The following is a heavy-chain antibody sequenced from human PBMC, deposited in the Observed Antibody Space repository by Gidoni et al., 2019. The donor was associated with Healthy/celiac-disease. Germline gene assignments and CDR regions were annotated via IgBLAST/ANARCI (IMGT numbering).Heavy chain of an antibody. V-gene: IGHV1-18*01. Sequence: QVQLVQSGAEVQKPGASVKVSCKASGYTFTSYGSSWVRQAPGQGLEWMGWIAYNGNTNYAQKLQGRVTMTTDTSTSASYMELRSLRSDDTAVYYCAREGCSSTSCYQPAFDYWGQGTLVTVSS. D-gene: IGHD2-2*01. CDR2: IAYNGNT. CDR1: GYTFTSYG. CDR3: AREGCSSTSCYQPAFDY. J-gene: IGHJ4*02.